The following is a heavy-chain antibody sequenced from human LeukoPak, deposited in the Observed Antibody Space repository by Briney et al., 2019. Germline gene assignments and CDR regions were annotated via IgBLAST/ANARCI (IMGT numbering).Heavy chain of an antibody. Sequence: ASVKVSCKASGYTFTGYYMHWVRQAPGQGLEWMGWINPNSGGTNYAQKFQGRVTMTRDTSISTAYMELSRLRSDDTAVYYCARGRITIFGVVIISYYFDYWGQGTLVTVSS. CDR3: ARGRITIFGVVIISYYFDY. CDR2: INPNSGGT. CDR1: GYTFTGYY. D-gene: IGHD3-3*01. J-gene: IGHJ4*02. V-gene: IGHV1-2*02.